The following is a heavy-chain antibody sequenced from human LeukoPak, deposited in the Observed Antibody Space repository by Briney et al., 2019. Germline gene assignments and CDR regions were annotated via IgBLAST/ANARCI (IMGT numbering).Heavy chain of an antibody. V-gene: IGHV3-23*01. CDR2: ISGSGGST. J-gene: IGHJ5*02. CDR3: VRDGDSGYDWGSWFDP. CDR1: GFTFSSYG. D-gene: IGHD5-12*01. Sequence: GRSLRLSCAASGFTFSSYGMHWVRQAPGKGLEWVSAISGSGGSTYYADSVKGRFTISRDNSKNSLYLQMNSLRAEDTAVYYCVRDGDSGYDWGSWFDPWGQGTLVTVSS.